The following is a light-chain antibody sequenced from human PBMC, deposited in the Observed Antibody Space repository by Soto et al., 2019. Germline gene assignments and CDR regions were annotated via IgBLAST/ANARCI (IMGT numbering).Light chain of an antibody. CDR1: QSVSSN. CDR2: GAS. V-gene: IGKV3-15*01. J-gene: IGKJ4*01. Sequence: EIVMTQSPATLSVSPGERATLSCRASQSVSSNLAWYQQKPGQAPRLLIYGASTRATGIPARFSGSGSGTQFTLNISSLQSEDFPVYYCQQYNNWPLSLTFGGGTKVEIK. CDR3: QQYNNWPLSLT.